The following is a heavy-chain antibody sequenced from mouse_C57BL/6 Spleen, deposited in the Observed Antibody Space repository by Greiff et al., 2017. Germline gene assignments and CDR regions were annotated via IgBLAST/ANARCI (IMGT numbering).Heavy chain of an antibody. Sequence: EVQLQQSGPVLVKPGASVKMSCKASGYTFTDYYMNWVKQSHGKSLEWIGVINPYNGGTSYNQKFKGKATLTVDKSSSTAYMELNSLTSEDSAVYYCACSLGYYAMDDWGQGTSVTVSS. V-gene: IGHV1-19*01. J-gene: IGHJ4*01. CDR3: ACSLGYYAMDD. D-gene: IGHD1-3*01. CDR2: INPYNGGT. CDR1: GYTFTDYY.